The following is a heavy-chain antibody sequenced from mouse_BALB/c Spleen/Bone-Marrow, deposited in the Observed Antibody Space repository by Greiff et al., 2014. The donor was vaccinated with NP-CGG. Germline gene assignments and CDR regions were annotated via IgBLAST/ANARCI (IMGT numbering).Heavy chain of an antibody. D-gene: IGHD1-2*01. Sequence: VQLQQSGPELVKPGASVKISCKTSGYTFTEYTMHWVKQSQGKSLEWIGGIYPNNGGTSYNQKFKGKATLTVDKSSSTAYMELRSPTSEDSAVYYCARRYYGPYVMDNWGQGTSVTVSS. CDR2: IYPNNGGT. CDR3: ARRYYGPYVMDN. J-gene: IGHJ4*01. CDR1: GYTFTEYT. V-gene: IGHV1-26*01.